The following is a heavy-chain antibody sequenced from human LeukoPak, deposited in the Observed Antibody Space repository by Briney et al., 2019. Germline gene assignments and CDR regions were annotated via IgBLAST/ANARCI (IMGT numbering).Heavy chain of an antibody. CDR2: IYPGDSDT. V-gene: IGHV5-51*01. CDR1: GYSFTNYW. Sequence: GESLKISCKGSGYSFTNYWIGWVRQMPGKGLEWMGIIYPGDSDTRYSPSFQGQATISADKSISTAYLQWSSLKASDTAMYYCARQKYYYDSSGSIWGQGTLVTVSS. J-gene: IGHJ4*02. D-gene: IGHD3-22*01. CDR3: ARQKYYYDSSGSI.